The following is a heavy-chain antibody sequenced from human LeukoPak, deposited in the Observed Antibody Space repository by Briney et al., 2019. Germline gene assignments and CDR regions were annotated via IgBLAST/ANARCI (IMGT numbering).Heavy chain of an antibody. V-gene: IGHV3-9*01. D-gene: IGHD1-14*01. CDR3: TKDMAGTTGAFDI. J-gene: IGHJ3*02. Sequence: GGSLRLSCAASGFTFDDYAMHWVRQGPGKGLEWVSGISWNSGSIGYADSVKGRFTISRDNAKNSLYLQMNSLRAEDTALYYCTKDMAGTTGAFDIWSQGTMVTVSS. CDR1: GFTFDDYA. CDR2: ISWNSGSI.